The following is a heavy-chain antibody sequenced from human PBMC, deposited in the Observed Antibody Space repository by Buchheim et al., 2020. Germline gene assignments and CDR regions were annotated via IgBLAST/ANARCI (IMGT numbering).Heavy chain of an antibody. CDR3: ARDLRPYCTNGVCYMGGFDY. Sequence: QVQLQESGPGPVKPSQTLSLTCTVSGGSINSGGYFWSWIRQHPGKGLEWIGYIYYSGNTYYNPSLQSRVTISVDTSKNQFSLKLSSVTAADTAVYYCARDLRPYCTNGVCYMGGFDYWGQGTL. V-gene: IGHV4-31*03. CDR1: GGSINSGGYF. D-gene: IGHD2-8*01. J-gene: IGHJ4*02. CDR2: IYYSGNT.